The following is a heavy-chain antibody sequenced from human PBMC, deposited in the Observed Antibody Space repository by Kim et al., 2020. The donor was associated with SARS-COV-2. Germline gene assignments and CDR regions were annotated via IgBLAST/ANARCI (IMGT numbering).Heavy chain of an antibody. CDR3: VRDANHYMDV. Sequence: GGSLRLSCAASEFTFSSHWMHWVRQAPGKGLVWVSFIETDGIITNYADSVKGRFTISSDNAKNTLYLQMNSLRAEDTAVYYCVRDANHYMDVWGKGTTVTVSS. CDR1: EFTFSSHW. J-gene: IGHJ6*03. CDR2: IETDGIIT. V-gene: IGHV3-74*01.